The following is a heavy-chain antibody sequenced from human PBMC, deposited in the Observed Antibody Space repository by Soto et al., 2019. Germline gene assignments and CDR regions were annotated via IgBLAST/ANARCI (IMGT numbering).Heavy chain of an antibody. CDR2: IYPGDSDT. J-gene: IGHJ6*02. CDR1: GYSFTSYW. V-gene: IGHV5-51*01. D-gene: IGHD3-16*01. CDR3: AAGGISQGNYKYYAMDV. Sequence: PGESLKISCKGSGYSFTSYWIGWVRQMPGKGLEWMGFIYPGDSDTRYSPSFQGQVTISADKSISTAYLQWSSLKASDTAVYYCAAGGISQGNYKYYAMDVWGQGTTVTVSS.